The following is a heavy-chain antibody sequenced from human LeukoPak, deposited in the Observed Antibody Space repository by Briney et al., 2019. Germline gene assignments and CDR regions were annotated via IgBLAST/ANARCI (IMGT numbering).Heavy chain of an antibody. V-gene: IGHV4-39*01. CDR1: GGSISSSSYY. CDR2: IYYSGST. CDR3: ARHIGYCSGGSCYLYYFDY. D-gene: IGHD2-15*01. J-gene: IGHJ4*02. Sequence: SETLSLTCTVSGGSISSSSYYWGWLRQPPGKGLEWIGSIYYSGSTYYNPSLKSRVTISVDTSKNQFSLKLSSVTAADTAVYYCARHIGYCSGGSCYLYYFDYWGQGTLVTVSS.